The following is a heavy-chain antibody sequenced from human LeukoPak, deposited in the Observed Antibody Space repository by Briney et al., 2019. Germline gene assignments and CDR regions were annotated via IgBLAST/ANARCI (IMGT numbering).Heavy chain of an antibody. CDR1: GYTFTSYG. Sequence: ASVKVSCKASGYTFTSYGISWVRQAPGQGLEWMGWISAYNGNTNYAQKLQGRVTMTTDTSTSTAYMELRSLRSDDTAVYYCARDLGEQWLSTEGAFDIWGQGTMVTVSS. V-gene: IGHV1-18*01. D-gene: IGHD6-19*01. CDR3: ARDLGEQWLSTEGAFDI. CDR2: ISAYNGNT. J-gene: IGHJ3*02.